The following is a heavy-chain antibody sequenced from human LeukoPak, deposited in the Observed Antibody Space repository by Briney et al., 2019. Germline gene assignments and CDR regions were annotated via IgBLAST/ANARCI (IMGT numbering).Heavy chain of an antibody. CDR3: ARDMGSLGDNWFDP. Sequence: PGGSLRLSCAASGFTFSSYSMNWVRQAPGKGLEWVSYISSSSSTIYYADSVKGRFTISRDNAKNSLYLQMNSLRAEDTAVYYCARDMGSLGDNWFDPWGQGTLVTVSS. CDR2: ISSSSSTI. V-gene: IGHV3-48*01. J-gene: IGHJ5*02. D-gene: IGHD3-10*01. CDR1: GFTFSSYS.